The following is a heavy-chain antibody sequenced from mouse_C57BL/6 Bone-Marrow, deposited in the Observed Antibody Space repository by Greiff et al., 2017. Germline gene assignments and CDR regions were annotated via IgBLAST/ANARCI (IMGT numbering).Heavy chain of an antibody. D-gene: IGHD2-1*01. V-gene: IGHV1-64*01. CDR1: GYTFTSYW. CDR3: ARGGDIMGNYPIFAY. CDR2: IHPNSGST. J-gene: IGHJ3*01. Sequence: QVQLKQPGAELVKPGASVKLSCKASGYTFTSYWMHWVKQRPGQGLEWIGMIHPNSGSTNYNEKFKSKATLTVDKSSSTAYMQLSSLTSEDSAVYYCARGGDIMGNYPIFAYWGQGTLVTVSA.